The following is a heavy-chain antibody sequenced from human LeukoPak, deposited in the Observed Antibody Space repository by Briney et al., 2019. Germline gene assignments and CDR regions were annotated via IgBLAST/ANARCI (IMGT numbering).Heavy chain of an antibody. J-gene: IGHJ6*04. CDR2: FDPEDGET. D-gene: IGHD6-13*01. V-gene: IGHV1-24*01. CDR3: ATTYSSSWYVSHYYYGMDV. Sequence: ASVKVPFKVSGYTLTELSMHWVRQAPGKGLEWMGGFDPEDGETIYAQKFQGRVTMTEDTSTDTAYMELSSLRSEDTAVYYCATTYSSSWYVSHYYYGMDVWGKGTTVTVSS. CDR1: GYTLTELS.